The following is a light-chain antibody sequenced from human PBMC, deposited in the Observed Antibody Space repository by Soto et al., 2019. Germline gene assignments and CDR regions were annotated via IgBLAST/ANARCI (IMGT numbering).Light chain of an antibody. V-gene: IGLV2-14*01. J-gene: IGLJ3*02. CDR2: EVN. Sequence: QSVLTQPASVSGSPGQSITISCTGTSSDVGGHNYVSWYQQHPGKAPKLMIYEVNNRPSGVSNRFSGSKSGTTASLTISGLQAEDEADYYCSSYTNNQRLFGGGTKLTVL. CDR1: SSDVGGHNY. CDR3: SSYTNNQRL.